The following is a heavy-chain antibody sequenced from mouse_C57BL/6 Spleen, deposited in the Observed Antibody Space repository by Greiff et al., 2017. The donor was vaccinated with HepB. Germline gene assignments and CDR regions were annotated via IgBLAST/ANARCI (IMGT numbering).Heavy chain of an antibody. J-gene: IGHJ2*01. V-gene: IGHV1-85*01. D-gene: IGHD2-1*01. Sequence: QVQLQQSGPELVKPGASVKLSCKASGYTFTSYDINWVKQRPGQGLEWIGWIYPRDGSTKYNQKFKDKATLTADKSSSTAYMQLSSLTSEDSAVYYCARWENRGNYYFDYWGQGTTLTVSS. CDR3: ARWENRGNYYFDY. CDR1: GYTFTSYD. CDR2: IYPRDGST.